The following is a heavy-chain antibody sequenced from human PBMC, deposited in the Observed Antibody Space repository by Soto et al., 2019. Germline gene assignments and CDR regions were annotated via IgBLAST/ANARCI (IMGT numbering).Heavy chain of an antibody. CDR3: ARAVAVPADFDY. CDR2: INAGNGNT. V-gene: IGHV1-3*05. CDR1: GYTFTGYA. Sequence: QVQLVQSGAEEKKSGASVKVSCKASGYTFTGYAMPWVRQAPGQRLEWMGWINAGNGNTKYSQKFQGRVTITRDTSASTAYMELSSLRSEDTAVYYCARAVAVPADFDYWGQGTLVTVSS. D-gene: IGHD6-19*01. J-gene: IGHJ4*02.